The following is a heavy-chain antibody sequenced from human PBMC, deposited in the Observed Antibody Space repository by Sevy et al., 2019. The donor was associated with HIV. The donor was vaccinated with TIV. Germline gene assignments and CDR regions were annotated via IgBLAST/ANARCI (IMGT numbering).Heavy chain of an antibody. CDR3: ARGFPLTPSYYYDSSGYSYFDY. CDR2: ISYDGSNK. D-gene: IGHD3-22*01. CDR1: GFTFSSYA. J-gene: IGHJ4*02. V-gene: IGHV3-30-3*01. Sequence: GGSLRLSCAASGFTFSSYAMHWVRQAPGKGLEWVAVISYDGSNKYYADSVKGRFTISRDNSKNTLYLQMNSPRAEDTAVYYCARGFPLTPSYYYDSSGYSYFDYWGQGTLVTVSS.